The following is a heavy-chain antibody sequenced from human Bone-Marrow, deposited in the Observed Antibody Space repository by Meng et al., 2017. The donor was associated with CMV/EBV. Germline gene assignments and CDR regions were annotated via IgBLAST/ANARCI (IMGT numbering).Heavy chain of an antibody. J-gene: IGHJ4*02. CDR1: GFTFSSYW. CDR2: IKQDGSEK. D-gene: IGHD6-19*01. V-gene: IGHV3-7*01. CDR3: AKSGYSSGWYLSRIDS. Sequence: GESLKISCAASGFTFSSYWMSWVRQAPGKGLEWVANIKQDGSEKYYVDSVKGRFTISRDNSKNTLSLQMNSLRTEDRAVYYCAKSGYSSGWYLSRIDSWGQGTLVTVSS.